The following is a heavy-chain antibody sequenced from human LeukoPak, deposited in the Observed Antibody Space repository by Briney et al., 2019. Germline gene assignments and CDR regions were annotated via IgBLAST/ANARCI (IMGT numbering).Heavy chain of an antibody. CDR1: GGSISSGDYY. J-gene: IGHJ5*02. V-gene: IGHV4-30-4*01. D-gene: IGHD6-13*01. CDR2: IYYSGST. Sequence: SETLSLTCTVSGGSISSGDYYWSWIRQPPGKGLEWIGYIYYSGSTYYNPSLKSRVTISVDTSKNQFSLKLSSVTAADTAVYYCASQQPHPYNWFDPWGQGTLVTVSS. CDR3: ASQQPHPYNWFDP.